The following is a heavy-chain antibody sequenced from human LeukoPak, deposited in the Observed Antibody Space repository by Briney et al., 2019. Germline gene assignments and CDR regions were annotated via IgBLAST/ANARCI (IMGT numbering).Heavy chain of an antibody. D-gene: IGHD4-17*01. CDR2: ISAYSGNT. V-gene: IGHV1-18*01. Sequence: GASVKVSCKASGYIFTNHGISWVRQAPGQGLEWMGWISAYSGNTNYVQKFQDRVTMTTDTSTSTAYMELRSLRSDDTAVYFCARDMATVQHQDWGQGTLVTVSS. CDR3: ARDMATVQHQD. CDR1: GYIFTNHG. J-gene: IGHJ4*02.